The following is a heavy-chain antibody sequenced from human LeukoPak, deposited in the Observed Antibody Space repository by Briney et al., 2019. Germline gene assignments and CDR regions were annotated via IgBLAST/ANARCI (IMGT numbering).Heavy chain of an antibody. Sequence: GGSLRLSCAASGFTFTGYTINWVRRAPGKGLEWVSSISSSSYIKYADSVKGRFTISRDNAKNSVYLQINSLRAEDTAVYYCARDWRPPNIAAAGTSYYYGMDVWGQGTTVTVSS. CDR2: ISSSSYI. J-gene: IGHJ6*02. CDR3: ARDWRPPNIAAAGTSYYYGMDV. D-gene: IGHD6-13*01. V-gene: IGHV3-21*01. CDR1: GFTFTGYT.